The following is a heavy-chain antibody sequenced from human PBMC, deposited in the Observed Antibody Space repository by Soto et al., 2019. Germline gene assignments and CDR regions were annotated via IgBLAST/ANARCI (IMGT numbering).Heavy chain of an antibody. CDR3: AREHYYDSSGYYTRDY. D-gene: IGHD3-22*01. V-gene: IGHV1-18*01. CDR1: GYTFTSYG. CDR2: ISAYNGNT. Sequence: GASVKVSCKASGYTFTSYGISWVRQAPGQGLEWMGWISAYNGNTNYAQKLQGRVTMTTDTSTSTAYMELRSLRSDDTAVYYCAREHYYDSSGYYTRDYWGQGTLVTVSS. J-gene: IGHJ4*02.